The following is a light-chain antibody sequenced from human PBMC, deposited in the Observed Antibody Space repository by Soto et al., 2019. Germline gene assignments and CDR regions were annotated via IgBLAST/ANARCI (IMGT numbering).Light chain of an antibody. Sequence: QTVVTQSSSASASLGSSVKLTCTLNSGHSNHIIAWHQQQPGKAPRYLMKLASTGSYKKGSGVPDRFSGSSSGADRYLTISNLQFEDEADYYCETWDSNTWVFGGGTKLTVL. CDR3: ETWDSNTWV. CDR2: LASTGSY. J-gene: IGLJ3*02. CDR1: SGHSNHI. V-gene: IGLV4-60*02.